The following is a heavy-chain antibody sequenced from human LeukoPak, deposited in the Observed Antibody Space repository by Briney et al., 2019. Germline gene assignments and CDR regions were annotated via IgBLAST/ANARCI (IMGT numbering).Heavy chain of an antibody. V-gene: IGHV3-23*01. CDR3: AKDGTTVTGDTDY. CDR1: GFIFSSHA. CDR2: ISGSGGST. J-gene: IGHJ4*02. Sequence: GGSLRLSCAASGFIFSSHAVSWVRQAPGKGREWVSAISGSGGSTYYADSVKGRFTISRDNSKNTLYLQMNSLRAEDTAVYYCAKDGTTVTGDTDYWGQGTLVTVSS. D-gene: IGHD4-17*01.